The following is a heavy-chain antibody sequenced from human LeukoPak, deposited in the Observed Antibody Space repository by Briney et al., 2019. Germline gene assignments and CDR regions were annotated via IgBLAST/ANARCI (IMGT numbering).Heavy chain of an antibody. V-gene: IGHV3-21*01. J-gene: IGHJ4*02. CDR3: ARKYCSSTSCLFDY. CDR1: GFTFSSYS. Sequence: GGSLRLSCAASGFTFSSYSMNWVRQAPGKGLEWVSSISSSSSSTYYADSVKGRFTISRDNAKNSLYLQMNSLRAEDTAVYYCARKYCSSTSCLFDYWGQGTLVTVSS. CDR2: ISSSSSST. D-gene: IGHD2-2*01.